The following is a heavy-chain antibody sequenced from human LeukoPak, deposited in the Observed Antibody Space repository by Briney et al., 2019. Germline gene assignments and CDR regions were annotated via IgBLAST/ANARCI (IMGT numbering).Heavy chain of an antibody. V-gene: IGHV3-9*01. CDR3: AKGVVYYDSSGSYDY. D-gene: IGHD3-22*01. J-gene: IGHJ4*02. CDR2: ISWNSGSI. Sequence: GGSLRLSCAASGFTCDDYAMHWVRQAPGKGLEWVSGISWNSGSIGYADSVKGRFTISRDNAKNSLYLQMNSLRAEDTALYYCAKGVVYYDSSGSYDYWGQGTLVTVSS. CDR1: GFTCDDYA.